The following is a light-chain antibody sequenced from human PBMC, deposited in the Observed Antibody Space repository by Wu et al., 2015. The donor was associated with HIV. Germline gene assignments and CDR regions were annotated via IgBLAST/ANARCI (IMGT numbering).Light chain of an antibody. Sequence: EIVLTQSPATLSLSPGERATLSCWATQSVSSYLAWYQHKPGQPPRLLIFDASNRATGTPARFSGSGSGTDFTLTISSLEPEDFAVYYCQHRSTWPLTFGQGTRLEIK. CDR1: QSVSSY. CDR2: DAS. V-gene: IGKV3-11*01. CDR3: QHRSTWPLT. J-gene: IGKJ5*01.